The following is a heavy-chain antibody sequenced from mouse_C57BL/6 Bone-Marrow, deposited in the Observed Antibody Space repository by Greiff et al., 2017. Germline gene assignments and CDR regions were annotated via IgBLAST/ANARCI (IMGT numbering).Heavy chain of an antibody. Sequence: QVQLQQPGADLVKPGASVKLSCKASGYTFTSYWMHWVKQRPGRGLEWIGRIDPNSGGTKYNEKFKSKATLTVDKPSSTAYMQLSSLTSEDSAVYYCARRDWDGPWFAYWGQGTLATVSA. CDR3: ARRDWDGPWFAY. V-gene: IGHV1-72*01. D-gene: IGHD4-1*01. CDR1: GYTFTSYW. J-gene: IGHJ3*01. CDR2: IDPNSGGT.